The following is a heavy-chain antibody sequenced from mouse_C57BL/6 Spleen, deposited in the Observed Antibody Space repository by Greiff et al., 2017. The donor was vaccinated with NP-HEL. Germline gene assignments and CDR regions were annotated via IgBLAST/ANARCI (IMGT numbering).Heavy chain of an antibody. CDR3: ARDYSNAYAMDY. V-gene: IGHV1-81*01. CDR2: IYPRSGNT. CDR1: GYTFTSYG. D-gene: IGHD2-5*01. Sequence: SGAELARPGASVKLSCKASGYTFTSYGISWVKQRTGQGLEWIGEIYPRSGNTYYNEKFKGKATLTADKSSSTAYMKLRSLTSEDSAVYFCARDYSNAYAMDYWGQGTSVTVSS. J-gene: IGHJ4*01.